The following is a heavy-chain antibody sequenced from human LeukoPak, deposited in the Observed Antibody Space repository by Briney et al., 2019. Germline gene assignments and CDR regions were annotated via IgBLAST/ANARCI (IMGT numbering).Heavy chain of an antibody. V-gene: IGHV3-7*01. CDR3: AKYNY. Sequence: GGSLRLSCAASGFSFSGHWMSWVRQAPGQGLEWVANIKQDGSERYYVDSVKGRFTISRDNAKNSLYLQMNSLRVEDTAVYYCAKYNYWGQGTLVTVSS. J-gene: IGHJ4*02. D-gene: IGHD2/OR15-2a*01. CDR1: GFSFSGHW. CDR2: IKQDGSER.